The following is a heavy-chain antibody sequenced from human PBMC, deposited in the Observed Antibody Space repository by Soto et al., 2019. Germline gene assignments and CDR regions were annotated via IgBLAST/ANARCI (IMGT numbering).Heavy chain of an antibody. D-gene: IGHD2-15*01. J-gene: IGHJ5*02. CDR2: IIPIFGTA. V-gene: IGHV1-69*13. Sequence: ASVKVSCKASGGTFSSYAISWVRQAPGQGLEWMGGIIPIFGTANYAQKFQGRVTITADESTSTAYMELSSLRSEDTAVYYCAGSGGSCYWCRFDPWGQGTLVTVSS. CDR1: GGTFSSYA. CDR3: AGSGGSCYWCRFDP.